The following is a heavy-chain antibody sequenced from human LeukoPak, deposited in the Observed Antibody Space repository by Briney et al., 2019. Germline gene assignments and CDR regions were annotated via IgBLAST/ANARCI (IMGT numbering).Heavy chain of an antibody. V-gene: IGHV1-69-2*01. D-gene: IGHD1-14*01. CDR2: VDPEDGET. CDR1: GYTFTDYY. CDR3: ARGRRSPGY. J-gene: IGHJ4*02. Sequence: ASVKVSCRVSGYTFTDYYMHWVQQAPGKGLEWMGLVDPEDGETIYAEKFQGRVTITADTSTDTAYMELSSLRSEDTAVYYCARGRRSPGYWGQGTLVTVSS.